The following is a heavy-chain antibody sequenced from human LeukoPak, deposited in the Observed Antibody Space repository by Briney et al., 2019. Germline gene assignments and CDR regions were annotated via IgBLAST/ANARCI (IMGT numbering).Heavy chain of an antibody. CDR2: ISSSSSYI. Sequence: GGSLRLSCAGSGFTFSSNGMNWVRQAPGKGLEWVSSISSSSSYIYYADSVKGRFTISRDNAKNSLYLQMNSLRAEDTAVYYCARDSGSYYHYWGQGTLVTVSS. CDR3: ARDSGSYYHY. D-gene: IGHD1-26*01. V-gene: IGHV3-21*01. J-gene: IGHJ4*02. CDR1: GFTFSSNG.